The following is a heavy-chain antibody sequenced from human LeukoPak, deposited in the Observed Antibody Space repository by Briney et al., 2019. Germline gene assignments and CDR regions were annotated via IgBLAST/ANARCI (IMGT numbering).Heavy chain of an antibody. V-gene: IGHV4-39*07. CDR2: IYYSGST. CDR1: GGSISSKNYY. J-gene: IGHJ4*02. Sequence: SEPLSLTCTVSGGSISSKNYYWGWIRQPPGKGLEWIGSIYYSGSTYFNPSLKSRVTISVDTSKNQFSLKLSSVTAADTAVYYCAGTSVDCTNGVCGEIDYWGQGTLVTVSS. D-gene: IGHD2-8*01. CDR3: AGTSVDCTNGVCGEIDY.